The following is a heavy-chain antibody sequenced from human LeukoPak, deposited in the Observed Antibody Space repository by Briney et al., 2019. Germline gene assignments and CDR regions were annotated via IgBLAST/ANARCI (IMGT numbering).Heavy chain of an antibody. D-gene: IGHD6-13*01. CDR2: IYTSGST. Sequence: QPSETLSLTCTVSGGSISSGSYYWSWIRQPAGKGLEWIGRIYTSGSTNYNPSLKSRVTMSVDTSKNQFSLRLSSVNAADTAVYYCARDILATSIAAPYYWGQGTLVTVSS. CDR1: GGSISSGSYY. V-gene: IGHV4-61*02. J-gene: IGHJ4*02. CDR3: ARDILATSIAAPYY.